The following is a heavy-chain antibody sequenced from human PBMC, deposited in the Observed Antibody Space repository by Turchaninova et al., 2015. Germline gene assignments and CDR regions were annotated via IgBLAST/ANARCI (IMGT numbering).Heavy chain of an antibody. CDR3: ARYGSGYYFDY. V-gene: IGHV4-34*01. D-gene: IGHD3-10*01. CDR1: GGSFSGYY. Sequence: QVQLQQWGAGLLKPSETLSLTCAVEGGSFSGYYWGWIRQPPGKGLEWIGEINHSGSTNYNPSLKSRVTISVDTSKNQFSLKLSSVAAADTAVYYCARYGSGYYFDYWGQGTLVTVSS. CDR2: INHSGST. J-gene: IGHJ4*02.